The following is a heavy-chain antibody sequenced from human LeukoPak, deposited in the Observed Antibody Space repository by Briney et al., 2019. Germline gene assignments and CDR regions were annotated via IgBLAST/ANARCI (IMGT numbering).Heavy chain of an antibody. D-gene: IGHD3-22*01. CDR1: GFSFRSFW. V-gene: IGHV3-7*01. Sequence: GGSLRLSCAASGFSFRSFWMTWVRRAPGKGLEWVANIKQDGSEKNYVDSVKGRFTISRDNADNSLYLQMDSLRAEDTAVYFCARDDEQFTGTARYDKLDCWGQGTLVTVSS. J-gene: IGHJ4*02. CDR3: ARDDEQFTGTARYDKLDC. CDR2: IKQDGSEK.